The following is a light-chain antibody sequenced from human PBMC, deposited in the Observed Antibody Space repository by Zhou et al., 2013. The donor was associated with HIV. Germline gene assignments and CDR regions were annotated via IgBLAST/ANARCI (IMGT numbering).Light chain of an antibody. Sequence: DIQMTQSPSTLSASVGDRVTITCRASQNVGAYLAWYQQKRGEAPKLLIYKASTLQSGVPSRFSGSGYGTEFTLTISSLQPEDFATYFCQQTNSFPPTFGQGTRLEI. CDR2: KAS. CDR1: QNVGAY. CDR3: QQTNSFPPT. J-gene: IGKJ2*01. V-gene: IGKV1-5*03.